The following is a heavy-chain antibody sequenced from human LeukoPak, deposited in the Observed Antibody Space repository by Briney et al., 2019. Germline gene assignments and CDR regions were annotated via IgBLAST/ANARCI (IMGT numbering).Heavy chain of an antibody. Sequence: SETLSLTCAVYGGSFSGYYWSWIRQPPGKGLEWIGEINHSGSTNYNPSPKSRVTMSVDTSKNQFSLKLSSVTAADTAVYYCARYYYDSSGYYALDYWGQGTLVTVSS. V-gene: IGHV4-34*01. CDR2: INHSGST. J-gene: IGHJ4*02. CDR3: ARYYYDSSGYYALDY. D-gene: IGHD3-22*01. CDR1: GGSFSGYY.